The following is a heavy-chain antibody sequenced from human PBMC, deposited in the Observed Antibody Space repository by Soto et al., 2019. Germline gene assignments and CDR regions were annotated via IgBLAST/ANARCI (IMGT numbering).Heavy chain of an antibody. D-gene: IGHD3-3*01. Sequence: GGSLRLSCAASGFTFSRHAIHWVRLTPGRGLEWVLAISRDGSYIYYTDSVKGRFTVSRDNSKNTVFVQMNRLIPDDTAFYFSARTRNGGVADSFDSRGQRTRVTVSS. J-gene: IGHJ5*01. CDR1: GFTFSRHA. CDR2: ISRDGSYI. V-gene: IGHV3-30*04. CDR3: ARTRNGGVADSFDS.